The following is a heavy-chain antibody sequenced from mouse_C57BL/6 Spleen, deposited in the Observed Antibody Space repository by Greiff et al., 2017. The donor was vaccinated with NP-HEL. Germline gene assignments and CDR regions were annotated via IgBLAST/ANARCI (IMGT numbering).Heavy chain of an antibody. D-gene: IGHD2-5*01. J-gene: IGHJ2*01. CDR3: ALSLPYSNPYYFDY. V-gene: IGHV5-4*01. CDR1: GFTFSSYA. Sequence: VQLKESGGGLVKPGGSLKLSCAASGFTFSSYAMSWVRQTPEKRLEWVATISDGGSYTYYPDNVKGRFTISRDNAKNNLYLQMSHLKSEDTAMYYCALSLPYSNPYYFDYWGQGTTLTVSS. CDR2: ISDGGSYT.